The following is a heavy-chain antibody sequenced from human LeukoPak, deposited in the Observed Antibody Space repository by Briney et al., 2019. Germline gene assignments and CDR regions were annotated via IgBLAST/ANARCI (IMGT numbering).Heavy chain of an antibody. CDR1: GFTFSNYG. CDR2: VSSEGTID. D-gene: IGHD1-7*01. CDR3: AREGMGTTFSAWFDP. J-gene: IGHJ5*02. Sequence: GRSLRLSCVASGFTFSNYGMHWVRQAPGKGLEWVAVVSSEGTIDYYADSVRGRFTVSRDNSKNTMFLQFNTRRPEDTAVYYCAREGMGTTFSAWFDPWGQGTLVTVSS. V-gene: IGHV3-30*03.